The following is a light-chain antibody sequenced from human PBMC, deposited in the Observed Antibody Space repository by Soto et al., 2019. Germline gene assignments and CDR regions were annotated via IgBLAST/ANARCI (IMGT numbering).Light chain of an antibody. J-gene: IGKJ5*01. V-gene: IGKV2-28*01. Sequence: DFVMTQSPLFLAVTPGEPAVISCRSNQSLLLSNGKNYLDWFLQKPGQSSQVLLNVGSNLASRVPDRFSASGSVTDFTLKISRVEAEDVGVYYFMQGLPIPITFGHGTRLEI. CDR3: MQGLPIPIT. CDR1: QSLLLSNGKNY. CDR2: VGS.